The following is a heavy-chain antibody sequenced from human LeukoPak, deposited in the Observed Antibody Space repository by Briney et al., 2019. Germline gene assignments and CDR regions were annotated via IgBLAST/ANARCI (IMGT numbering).Heavy chain of an antibody. Sequence: PGGSLRLSCEVSGFTLKTYAMSWVRQAPGKGLEWVSTLGSGGSTFYSDSVKGRFTISRDNSKNTLYLQMTSLRGEDTAVYYCAKRIPVVAMQYFDLWGRGTLVAVSS. V-gene: IGHV3-23*01. J-gene: IGHJ2*01. CDR3: AKRIPVVAMQYFDL. D-gene: IGHD6-19*01. CDR2: LGSGGST. CDR1: GFTLKTYA.